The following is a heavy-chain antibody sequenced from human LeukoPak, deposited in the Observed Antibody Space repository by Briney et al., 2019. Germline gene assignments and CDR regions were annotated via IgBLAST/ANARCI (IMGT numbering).Heavy chain of an antibody. CDR1: GFTFSGYA. J-gene: IGHJ4*02. D-gene: IGHD3-10*01. CDR3: ATSVWFGELFPFDY. CDR2: ISGSGGST. Sequence: GGSLRLSCAASGFTFSGYAMSWVRQAPGKGLEWVSAISGSGGSTYYADSVKGRFTISRDNSKNTLYLQMNSLRAEDTAVYYCATSVWFGELFPFDYWGQGTLVTVSS. V-gene: IGHV3-23*01.